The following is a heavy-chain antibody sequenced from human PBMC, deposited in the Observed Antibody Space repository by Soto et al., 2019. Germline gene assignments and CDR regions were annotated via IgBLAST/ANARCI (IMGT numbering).Heavy chain of an antibody. CDR2: VYATGTT. Sequence: PSETLSLTFSVSGGSINSYWWSWIRQPAGKGLEWIGRVYATGTTDYNPSLKSRVMMSVDTSKKQFSLKLRSVTAADTAVYYCVRDGTKTLRDWFDPWGQGISVTVSS. D-gene: IGHD1-1*01. CDR1: GGSINSYW. CDR3: VRDGTKTLRDWFDP. J-gene: IGHJ5*02. V-gene: IGHV4-4*07.